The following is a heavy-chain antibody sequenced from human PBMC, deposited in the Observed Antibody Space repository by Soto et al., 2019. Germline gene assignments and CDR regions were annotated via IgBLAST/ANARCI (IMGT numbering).Heavy chain of an antibody. CDR2: INHSGST. CDR3: ARAKVVATSKPYLDY. Sequence: SETLSLTCAVYGGSFSGYYWSWIRQPPGKGLEWIGEINHSGSTNYNPSLKSRVTISVDTSKNQFSLKLSSVTAADSAVYYCARAKVVATSKPYLDYWGQGTLVTVSS. D-gene: IGHD5-12*01. V-gene: IGHV4-34*01. J-gene: IGHJ4*02. CDR1: GGSFSGYY.